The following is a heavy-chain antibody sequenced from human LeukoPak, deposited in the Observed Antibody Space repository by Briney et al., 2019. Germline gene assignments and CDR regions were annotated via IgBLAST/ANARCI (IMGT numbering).Heavy chain of an antibody. Sequence: LRLSCAASGFTFSSYEMNWVRQAPGKGLEWVSYISSSGSTIYYADSVKGRFTISRDNAKNSLYLQMNSLRAEDTAVYYCARHHYDFWSGYPLCSYMDVWGKGTTVTDSS. D-gene: IGHD3-3*01. V-gene: IGHV3-48*03. CDR3: ARHHYDFWSGYPLCSYMDV. CDR2: ISSSGSTI. J-gene: IGHJ6*03. CDR1: GFTFSSYE.